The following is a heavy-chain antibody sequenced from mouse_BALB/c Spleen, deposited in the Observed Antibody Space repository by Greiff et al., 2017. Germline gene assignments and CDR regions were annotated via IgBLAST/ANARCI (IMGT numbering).Heavy chain of an antibody. V-gene: IGHV7-1*02. J-gene: IGHJ2*01. CDR2: SRNKANDYTT. CDR3: ARNTYYGNSYYFDY. CDR1: GFTFSDFY. D-gene: IGHD2-10*01. Sequence: EVHLVESGGGLVQPGGSLRLSCATSGFTFSDFYMEWVRQPPGKRLEWIAASRNKANDYTTEYSASVKGRFIVSRDTSQSILYLQMNALRAEDTAIYYCARNTYYGNSYYFDYWGQGTTLTVSS.